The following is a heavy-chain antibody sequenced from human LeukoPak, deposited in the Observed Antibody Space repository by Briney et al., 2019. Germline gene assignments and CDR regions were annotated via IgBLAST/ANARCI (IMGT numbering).Heavy chain of an antibody. Sequence: ASVKVSCTASGYTFTSYDINWVRQATGQGLEWMGWMNPNSGNTGYAQKFQGRVTITRNTSISTAYMELSSLRSEDTAVYYCARGVRRPYFQHWGQGTLVTVSS. CDR2: MNPNSGNT. CDR3: ARGVRRPYFQH. V-gene: IGHV1-8*03. D-gene: IGHD3-3*01. J-gene: IGHJ1*01. CDR1: GYTFTSYD.